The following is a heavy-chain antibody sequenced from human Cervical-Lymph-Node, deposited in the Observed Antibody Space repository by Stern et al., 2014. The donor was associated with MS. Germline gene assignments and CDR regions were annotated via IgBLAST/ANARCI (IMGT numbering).Heavy chain of an antibody. J-gene: IGHJ2*01. CDR3: ARIHRPWPFDL. D-gene: IGHD6-6*01. CDR1: GFSLSNARMG. Sequence: QITLKESGPVLVKPTETLTLTCTVSGFSLSNARMGVSWIRQPPGKALEWLALIFANDEKAYSTSLKSRLPISKDTSKSQVVLTMPNMDPVDTATYYCARIHRPWPFDLWGRGTLVTVSS. V-gene: IGHV2-26*01. CDR2: IFANDEK.